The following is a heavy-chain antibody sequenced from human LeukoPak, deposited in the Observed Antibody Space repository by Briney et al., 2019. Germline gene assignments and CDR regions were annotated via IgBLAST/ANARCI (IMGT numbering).Heavy chain of an antibody. Sequence: GGSLRLFCAASGFTLSSYAMSWARHATGGGREWVLAISGSGGRTYYAPPVKGRFTISRDDSKNTLYLQMNSLRAEDTAVYYCAKAPAYCGGDCYPTNFDYWGQGTLVTVST. CDR3: AKAPAYCGGDCYPTNFDY. CDR1: GFTLSSYA. J-gene: IGHJ4*02. CDR2: ISGSGGRT. D-gene: IGHD2-21*02. V-gene: IGHV3-23*01.